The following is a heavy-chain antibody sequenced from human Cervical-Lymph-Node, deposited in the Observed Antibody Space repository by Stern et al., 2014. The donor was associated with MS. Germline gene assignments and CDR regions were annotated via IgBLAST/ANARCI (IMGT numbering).Heavy chain of an antibody. CDR3: ARDLTLLTPGSAFDV. D-gene: IGHD4-23*01. V-gene: IGHV4-4*02. J-gene: IGHJ3*01. Sequence: QVQLQESGPGLVKPSGTLSLSCDVSGGSISSGHWWNWVRQSPGKGLEWIGEINHRGTVNYNQSLKSRITMSVDKSNNQFSLKLTSVTAADTAVYFCARDLTLLTPGSAFDVWGQGTAVTVSS. CDR2: INHRGTV. CDR1: GGSISSGHW.